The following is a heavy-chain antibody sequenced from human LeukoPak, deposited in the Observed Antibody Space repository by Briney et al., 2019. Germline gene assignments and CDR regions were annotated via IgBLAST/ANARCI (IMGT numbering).Heavy chain of an antibody. Sequence: GGTLRLSCAASGFTFSSYGMSWVRQAPGKGLEWVAAISSSSRDIFYADSVKGRFTISRDNAKNSLYLQMNSLRAEDTAVYYCAELGITMIGGVWGKGTTVTISS. CDR2: ISSSSRDI. D-gene: IGHD3-10*02. CDR3: AELGITMIGGV. V-gene: IGHV3-21*01. CDR1: GFTFSSYG. J-gene: IGHJ6*04.